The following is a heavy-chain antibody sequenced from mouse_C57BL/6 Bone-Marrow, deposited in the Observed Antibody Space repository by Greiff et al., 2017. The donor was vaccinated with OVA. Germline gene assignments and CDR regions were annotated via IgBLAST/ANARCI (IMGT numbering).Heavy chain of an antibody. CDR3: TRSEQSWFAY. J-gene: IGHJ3*01. V-gene: IGHV1-15*01. CDR1: GYTFTDYE. Sequence: VQLQQSGAELVRPGASVTLSCKASGYTFTDYEMHWVQQTPVHGLEWIGAIDPETGGPAYNQKFKGKAILTADKSSSTAYMELRGLTSEDSAVYYCTRSEQSWFAYWGQGTLVTVSA. CDR2: IDPETGGP.